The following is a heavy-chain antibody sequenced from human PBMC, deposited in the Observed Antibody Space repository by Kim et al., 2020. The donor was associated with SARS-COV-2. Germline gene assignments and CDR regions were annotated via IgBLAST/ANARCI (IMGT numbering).Heavy chain of an antibody. Sequence: SETLSLTCTVSGYSISSGYYWGWIRQPPGKGLEWIGSIYHSGSTYYNPSLKSRVTISVDTSKNQFSLKLSSVTAADTAVYYCAREDCSGGSCYQYYFDYWGQGTLVTVSS. V-gene: IGHV4-38-2*02. CDR2: IYHSGST. CDR1: GYSISSGYY. D-gene: IGHD2-15*01. CDR3: AREDCSGGSCYQYYFDY. J-gene: IGHJ4*02.